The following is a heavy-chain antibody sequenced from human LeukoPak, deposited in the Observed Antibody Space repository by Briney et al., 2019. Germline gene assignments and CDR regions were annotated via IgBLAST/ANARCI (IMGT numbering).Heavy chain of an antibody. CDR1: GDSVSSSSVA. Sequence: SQTLSLTCAISGDSVSSSSVAWSWIRQSPSRGLEWLGRTYYRSKWYNDYAVSVKSRITINPDTSKNQFSLQVNSVTPEDTAVYYCARGWELHDAFDIWGQGTMVTVSS. D-gene: IGHD2-15*01. CDR2: TYYRSKWYN. CDR3: ARGWELHDAFDI. J-gene: IGHJ3*02. V-gene: IGHV6-1*01.